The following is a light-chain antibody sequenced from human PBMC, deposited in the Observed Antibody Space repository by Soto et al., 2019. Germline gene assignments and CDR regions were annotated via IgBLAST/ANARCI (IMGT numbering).Light chain of an antibody. CDR3: QQYGNFPRT. V-gene: IGKV3-20*01. Sequence: EIVLTQSPGTLSLSPGVRATLSCRASQSVTSGDLAGYQQKPGQAPRLRMYRTSDRVTGVPDRFSGTGSGTDFTLTISRLEPEDFAVYYCQQYGNFPRTFGQGTKVEI. CDR1: QSVTSGD. J-gene: IGKJ1*01. CDR2: RTS.